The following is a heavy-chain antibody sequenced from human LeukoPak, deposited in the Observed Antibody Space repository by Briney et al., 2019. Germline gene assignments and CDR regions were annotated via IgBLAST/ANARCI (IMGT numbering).Heavy chain of an antibody. CDR2: IYYTGNT. Sequence: SETLSLTCAVSGGSISSGGYSWSWIRQPPGKAMEFIAYIYYTGNTYFNPSLKSRVTISVDTSKNQFSLKLSSVTAADTAVYYCARDNYYYTDVWGKGTTVTISS. CDR1: GGSISSGGYS. V-gene: IGHV4-30-4*07. CDR3: ARDNYYYTDV. J-gene: IGHJ6*03.